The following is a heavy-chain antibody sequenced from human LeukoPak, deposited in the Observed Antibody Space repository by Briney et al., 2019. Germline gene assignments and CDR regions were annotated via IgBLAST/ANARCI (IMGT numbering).Heavy chain of an antibody. CDR3: ARSGSGYLRYYFDY. Sequence: SETLSLTCTVSGGSISSSSYYWGWIRQPPGKGLEWIGSIYYSGSTYYNPSLKSRFTISVDTPNNHISLKLSSVTAADTGVYYCARSGSGYLRYYFDYWGQGTLVTVSS. CDR2: IYYSGST. V-gene: IGHV4-39*07. D-gene: IGHD5-12*01. CDR1: GGSISSSSYY. J-gene: IGHJ4*02.